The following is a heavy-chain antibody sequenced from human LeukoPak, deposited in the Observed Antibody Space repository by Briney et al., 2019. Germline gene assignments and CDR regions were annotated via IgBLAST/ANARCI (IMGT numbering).Heavy chain of an antibody. J-gene: IGHJ4*02. CDR2: ISVYNGNT. Sequence: ASVKVSCKASGYTFTSYGISWVRQAPGQGLEWMGWISVYNGNTNYAQKLQGRVTMTTDTSTSTAYMELRSLRSDDTAVYYCARRYCSSTSCYHHFDYWGQGTLVTVSS. CDR1: GYTFTSYG. CDR3: ARRYCSSTSCYHHFDY. V-gene: IGHV1-18*01. D-gene: IGHD2-2*01.